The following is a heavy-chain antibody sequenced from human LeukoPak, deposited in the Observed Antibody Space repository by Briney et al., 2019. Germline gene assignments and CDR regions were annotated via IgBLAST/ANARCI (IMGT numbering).Heavy chain of an antibody. CDR1: GYTFTGYY. V-gene: IGHV1-2*02. J-gene: IGHJ4*02. CDR2: INPNSGGT. Sequence: ASVKVSCKASGYTFTGYYMHWVRQAPGQGLEWMGWINPNSGGTNYAQKFQGRVTMTRDTSISTAYMELSSLRSDDTAVYYCAREARIAAAGTGYFDYWGQGTLVTVSS. D-gene: IGHD6-13*01. CDR3: AREARIAAAGTGYFDY.